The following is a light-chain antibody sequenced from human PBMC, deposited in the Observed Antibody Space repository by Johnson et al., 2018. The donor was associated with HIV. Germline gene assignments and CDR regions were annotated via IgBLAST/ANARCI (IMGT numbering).Light chain of an antibody. CDR2: DNN. J-gene: IGLJ1*01. V-gene: IGLV1-51*01. CDR1: SPNIGNNY. Sequence: QSVLTQPPSVSAAPGQKVTISCSGSSPNIGNNYVSWYQQLPGTAPKLLIYDNNKRPSGIPDRFSGSKSGTSATLGITGLQTGDEADYYCATWDSSLTTGGVFGSGTKVTVL. CDR3: ATWDSSLTTGGV.